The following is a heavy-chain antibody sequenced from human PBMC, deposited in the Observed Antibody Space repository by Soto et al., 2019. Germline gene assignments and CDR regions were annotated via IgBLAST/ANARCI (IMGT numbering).Heavy chain of an antibody. CDR3: GRDLRGWFDP. CDR2: ISHSRIP. J-gene: IGHJ5*02. Sequence: SETLSLTCAVSGGSITSANWWTWVRRPPGGGLEWIGEISHSRIPNYKASLKSRGTMSVDKTDIEVSLKLTSVTPADTAVSSCGRDLRGWFDPWGQGTPVTVSS. V-gene: IGHV4-4*01. CDR1: GGSITSANW.